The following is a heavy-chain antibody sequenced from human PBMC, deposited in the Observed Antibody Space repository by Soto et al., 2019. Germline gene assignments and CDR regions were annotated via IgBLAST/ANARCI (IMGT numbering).Heavy chain of an antibody. CDR2: ISYDGSNK. Sequence: PGGSLRLSCSASGFPFSSYGMHWVRQAPGKGLEWVAVISYDGSNKYYADSVKGRFTISRDNSKNTLYLQMNSLRAEDTAVHYCAKGRRDSSDAFDIWGQGTMVTVSS. V-gene: IGHV3-30*18. CDR1: GFPFSSYG. CDR3: AKGRRDSSDAFDI. D-gene: IGHD3-22*01. J-gene: IGHJ3*02.